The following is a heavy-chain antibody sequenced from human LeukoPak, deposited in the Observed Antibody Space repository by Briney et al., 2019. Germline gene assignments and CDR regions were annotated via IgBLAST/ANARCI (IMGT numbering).Heavy chain of an antibody. CDR2: TYYSGST. CDR3: ASLNPDTAMAHYANYFDY. Sequence: SETLSLTCTVSGGSISSYYWSWIRQPPGKGLEWIGYTYYSGSTNYNPSLKSRVTISVDTSKNQFSLKLSSVTAADTAVYYCASLNPDTAMAHYANYFDYWGQGTLVTVSS. J-gene: IGHJ4*02. V-gene: IGHV4-59*08. CDR1: GGSISSYY. D-gene: IGHD5-18*01.